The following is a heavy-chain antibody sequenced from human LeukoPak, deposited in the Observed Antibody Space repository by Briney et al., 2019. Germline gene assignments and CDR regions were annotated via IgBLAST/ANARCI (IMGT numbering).Heavy chain of an antibody. V-gene: IGHV1-18*01. J-gene: IGHJ6*02. CDR1: GYTFTSYG. Sequence: GASVKVSCKASGYTFTSYGIGWVRQAPGQGLEWMGWISAYNGNTNCAQKLQGRVTMTTDTSTSTAYMELRSLRSDDTAVYYCARRITMIAVVPFSGMDVWGQGTTVTVSS. D-gene: IGHD3-22*01. CDR3: ARRITMIAVVPFSGMDV. CDR2: ISAYNGNT.